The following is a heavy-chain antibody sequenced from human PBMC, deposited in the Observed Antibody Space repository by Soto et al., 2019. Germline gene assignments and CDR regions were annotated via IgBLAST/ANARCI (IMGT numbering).Heavy chain of an antibody. CDR1: GFTFSSYS. CDR3: AKCIQVNWKYDAYDI. J-gene: IGHJ3*02. V-gene: IGHV3-23*01. D-gene: IGHD1-7*01. CDR2: ITANEGTT. Sequence: PLGGSLRLPCAASGFTFSSYSMSWVRQAPGKGLEWVSHITANEGTTDYADSVKGRFTISRDTSRNTLYLQMNSLRDEDTALYYCAKCIQVNWKYDAYDIWGQGTMVTVSS.